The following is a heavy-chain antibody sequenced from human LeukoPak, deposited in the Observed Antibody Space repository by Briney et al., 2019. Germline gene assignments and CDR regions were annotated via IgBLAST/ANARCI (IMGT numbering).Heavy chain of an antibody. CDR2: IYYSGNT. CDR3: TRDDRGIDY. V-gene: IGHV4-59*01. J-gene: IGHJ4*02. Sequence: PSETLSLTCTVSGGSINSYYWSWIRQPPGRGLEWIGYIYYSGNTNYNPSLKSRVTISVDTSKNQFSLKLSSVTAADTAVYYCTRDDRGIDYWGQGTLVTVSS. CDR1: GGSINSYY.